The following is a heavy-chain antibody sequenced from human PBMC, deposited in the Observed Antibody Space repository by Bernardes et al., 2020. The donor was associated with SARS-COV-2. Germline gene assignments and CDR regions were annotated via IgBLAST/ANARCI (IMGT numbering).Heavy chain of an antibody. J-gene: IGHJ6*02. V-gene: IGHV3-23*01. CDR1: GFTFSNYA. CDR2: ISGPGRT. CDR3: AKELAYGSSWRDYCYYFGRDG. Sequence: GGSLRLSCAASGFTFSNYAMSWVRQAPGKGLEWVADISGPGRTYYADSVKGRFTIFRDNSKNTPHLEMNSLRAEDTAVYYCAKELAYGSSWRDYCYYFGRDGWGQGTTVNVSS. D-gene: IGHD6-13*01.